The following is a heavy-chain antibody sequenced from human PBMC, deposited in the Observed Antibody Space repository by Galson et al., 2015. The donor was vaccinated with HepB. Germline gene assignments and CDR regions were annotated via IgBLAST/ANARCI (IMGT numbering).Heavy chain of an antibody. Sequence: SVKVSCKASGYTFTGYYMHWVRQAPGQGLEWMGWINPNSGGTNYAQKFQGWVTMTRDTSISTAYMDPADTATYYCAHKMDRGPYFDYWGQGALVTVSS. J-gene: IGHJ4*02. CDR3: RGPYFDY. CDR2: INPNSGGT. CDR1: GYTFTGYY. V-gene: IGHV1-2*04. D-gene: IGHD3-10*01.